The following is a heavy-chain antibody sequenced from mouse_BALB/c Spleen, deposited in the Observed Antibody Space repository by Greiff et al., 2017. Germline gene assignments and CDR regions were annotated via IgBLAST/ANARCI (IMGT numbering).Heavy chain of an antibody. D-gene: IGHD2-12*01. Sequence: VKLMESGAELAKPGASVKMSCKASGYTFTSYWMHWVKQRPGQGLEWIGYINPSTGYTEYNQKFKDKATLTADKSSSTAYMQLSSLTSEDSAVYYCAPYDADAMDYWGQGTSVTVSS. J-gene: IGHJ4*01. V-gene: IGHV1-7*01. CDR3: APYDADAMDY. CDR1: GYTFTSYW. CDR2: INPSTGYT.